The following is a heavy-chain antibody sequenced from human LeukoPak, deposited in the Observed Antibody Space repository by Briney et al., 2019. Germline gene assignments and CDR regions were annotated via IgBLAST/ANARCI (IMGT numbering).Heavy chain of an antibody. D-gene: IGHD6-13*01. CDR3: AKDSPSSWYSNDAFDI. V-gene: IGHV3-23*01. J-gene: IGHJ3*02. CDR2: ISGSGGST. CDR1: GFTFSSYA. Sequence: GGSLRLSCAASGFTFSSYAMSWVRQAPGKGLEWVSAISGSGGSTYHADSVKGRFTISRDNSKNTLYLQMNSLRAEATAVYYCAKDSPSSWYSNDAFDIWGQGTMVTVSS.